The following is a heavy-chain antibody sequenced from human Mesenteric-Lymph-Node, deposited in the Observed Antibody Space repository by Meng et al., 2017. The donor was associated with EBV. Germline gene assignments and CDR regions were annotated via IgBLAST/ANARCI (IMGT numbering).Heavy chain of an antibody. CDR3: ARVNGDPDY. V-gene: IGHV1-8*01. CDR2: MNPNSGNT. CDR1: GYTFTNYD. Sequence: QVQLVQSGAGVKKPGASVKVSCNASGYTFTNYDINWVRQATGQGLEWMGWMNPNSGNTGSTQKFQGRVTMTRDTSMGTAYMELSSLRSEDTAVYYCARVNGDPDYWGQGTLVTVSS. J-gene: IGHJ4*02. D-gene: IGHD4-17*01.